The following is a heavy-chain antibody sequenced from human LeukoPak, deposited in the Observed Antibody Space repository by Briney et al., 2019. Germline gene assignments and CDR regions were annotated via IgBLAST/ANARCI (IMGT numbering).Heavy chain of an antibody. V-gene: IGHV4-4*07. D-gene: IGHD6-13*01. CDR2: IYTSGST. J-gene: IGHJ6*02. CDR3: ARAPYSSSWYYYYGMDV. Sequence: RQPXGXGLEWIGRIYTSGSTNYNPSLKSRVTMSVDTSKNQFSLKLSSVTAADTAVYYCARAPYSSSWYYYYGMDVWGQGTTVTVSS.